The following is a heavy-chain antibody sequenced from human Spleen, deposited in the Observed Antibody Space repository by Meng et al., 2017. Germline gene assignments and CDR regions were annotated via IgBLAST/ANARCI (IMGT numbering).Heavy chain of an antibody. D-gene: IGHD4-11*01. CDR3: ARGPTTMAHDFDY. Sequence: AQLQQWGAGLLKPSETLSPTCVVSGGSFSDYYWSWIRQPPGKGLEWIGEINHSGSTNYNPSLESRATISVDTSQNNLSLKLSSVTAADSAVYYCARGPTTMAHDFDYWGQGTLVTVSS. CDR1: GGSFSDYY. CDR2: INHSGST. V-gene: IGHV4-34*01. J-gene: IGHJ4*02.